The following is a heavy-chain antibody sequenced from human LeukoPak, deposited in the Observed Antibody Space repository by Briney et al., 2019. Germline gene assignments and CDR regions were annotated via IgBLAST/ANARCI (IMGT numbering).Heavy chain of an antibody. Sequence: GGSLRLSCAVSGFTVSSNYMSWVRQAPGKGLEWVSVTYTCGSTYYADSVKGRFTISRDNAKNSLYLQMNSLRAEDTAVYYCAREGYYDSSGYYWRGVFDYWGQGTLVTVSS. J-gene: IGHJ4*02. CDR1: GFTVSSNY. CDR2: TYTCGST. CDR3: AREGYYDSSGYYWRGVFDY. D-gene: IGHD3-22*01. V-gene: IGHV3-66*01.